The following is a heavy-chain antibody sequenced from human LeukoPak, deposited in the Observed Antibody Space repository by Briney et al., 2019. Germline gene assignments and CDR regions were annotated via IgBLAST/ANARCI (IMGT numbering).Heavy chain of an antibody. V-gene: IGHV1-2*02. CDR2: INPNSGGT. D-gene: IGHD3-9*01. CDR3: ARDLPNYDILTGTHPGWFDP. J-gene: IGHJ5*02. Sequence: GASVKVSCKASGYTFTSYAMNWVRQAPGQGLEWMGWINPNSGGTNYAQKFQGRVTMTRDTSISTAYMELSRLRSDDTAVYYCARDLPNYDILTGTHPGWFDPWGQGTLVTVSS. CDR1: GYTFTSYA.